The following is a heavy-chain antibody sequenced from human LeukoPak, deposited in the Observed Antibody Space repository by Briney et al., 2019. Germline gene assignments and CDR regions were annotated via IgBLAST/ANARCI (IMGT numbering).Heavy chain of an antibody. D-gene: IGHD6-6*01. CDR3: ARDPRAGIAARPGYFDY. CDR2: ISSSSSYI. J-gene: IGHJ4*02. Sequence: GGSLRLSCAASGFTFSSYGMNWVRQAPGKGLEWVSSISSSSSYIYYADSVKGRFTISRDNAKNSLYLQMNSLRAEDTAVYYCARDPRAGIAARPGYFDYWGQGTLVTVSS. CDR1: GFTFSSYG. V-gene: IGHV3-21*01.